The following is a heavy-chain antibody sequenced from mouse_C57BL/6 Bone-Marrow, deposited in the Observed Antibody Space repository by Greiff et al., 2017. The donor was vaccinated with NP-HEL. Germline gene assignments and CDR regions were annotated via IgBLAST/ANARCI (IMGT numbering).Heavy chain of an antibody. Sequence: EVKLVESGPELVKPGASVKISCKASGYSFTGYYMNWVKQSPEKSLEWIGEINPSTGGTTYNQKFKAKATLTVDKSSSTAYMQLKSLTSEDSAVYYCARNLYYYGSSYPFAYWGQGTLVTVSA. CDR1: GYSFTGYY. J-gene: IGHJ3*01. D-gene: IGHD1-1*01. V-gene: IGHV1-42*01. CDR2: INPSTGGT. CDR3: ARNLYYYGSSYPFAY.